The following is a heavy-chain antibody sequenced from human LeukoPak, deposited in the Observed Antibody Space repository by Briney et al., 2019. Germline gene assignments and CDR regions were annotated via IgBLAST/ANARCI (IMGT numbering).Heavy chain of an antibody. D-gene: IGHD3-22*01. V-gene: IGHV1-18*01. CDR1: GFSFNIHG. Sequence: ASVKVSCETSGFSFNIHGFSWVRQAPGQGLEWMGWISGYNHNTNYAQTFQDRVTLTADTSSTTVYMEMRSLRSDDTAMYYCARLRNKDAGGFYPDGFAFWGQGTMVTVSS. J-gene: IGHJ3*01. CDR2: ISGYNHNT. CDR3: ARLRNKDAGGFYPDGFAF.